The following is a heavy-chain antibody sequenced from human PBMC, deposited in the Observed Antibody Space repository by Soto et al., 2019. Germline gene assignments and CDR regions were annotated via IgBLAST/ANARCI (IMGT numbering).Heavy chain of an antibody. J-gene: IGHJ4*02. CDR1: GFTFSSYA. Sequence: GGSLRLSCAASGFTFSSYAMHWVRQAPGKGLEWVAVISYDGSNKYYADAVKGLFTISRDNSKNTLYQQMNSMRAEDTAVYYCARDQVTGESGGFDYWGQGTLVTVSS. D-gene: IGHD7-27*01. CDR3: ARDQVTGESGGFDY. V-gene: IGHV3-30*04. CDR2: ISYDGSNK.